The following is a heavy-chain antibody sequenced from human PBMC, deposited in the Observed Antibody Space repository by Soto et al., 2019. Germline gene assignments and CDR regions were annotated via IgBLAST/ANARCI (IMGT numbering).Heavy chain of an antibody. CDR1: GGTFTGNP. D-gene: IGHD6-6*01. Sequence: SVKVSCKXSGGTFTGNPISWVRQAPGRGLEWMGGIIPMFGTTNYAQKFQGRVTITADESTTTAYMELNSLRSEDTAVYYCARESSIASLSYYYGMEVWGQGTTVTVSS. V-gene: IGHV1-69*13. J-gene: IGHJ6*02. CDR3: ARESSIASLSYYYGMEV. CDR2: IIPMFGTT.